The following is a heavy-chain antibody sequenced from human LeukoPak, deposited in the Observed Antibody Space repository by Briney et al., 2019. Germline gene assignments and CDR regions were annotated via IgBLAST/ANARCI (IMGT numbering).Heavy chain of an antibody. CDR2: ISYDGSNK. CDR3: AHVLLWFGDPSRAFDI. D-gene: IGHD3-10*01. CDR1: GFTFSSYG. Sequence: GRSLRLSCAASGFTFSSYGMHWVRQALGKGLEWVAVISYDGSNKYYADSVKGRFTISRDNSKNTLYLQMNSLRAEDTAVYYCAHVLLWFGDPSRAFDIWGQGTMVTVSS. V-gene: IGHV3-30*03. J-gene: IGHJ3*02.